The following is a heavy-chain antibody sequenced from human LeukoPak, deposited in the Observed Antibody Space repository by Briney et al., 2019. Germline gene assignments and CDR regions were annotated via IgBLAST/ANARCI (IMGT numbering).Heavy chain of an antibody. D-gene: IGHD4-17*01. J-gene: IGHJ4*02. V-gene: IGHV4-39*07. CDR3: ARSATVTTGYFDY. CDR2: IFYSGST. CDR1: DASITGSGYC. Sequence: SETLSLTCTVSDASITGSGYCWGWIRQPPGKELEWIGSIFYSGSTYYNPSLKSRVTISEDTSKNQFSLKLSSVTAADTAVYYCARSATVTTGYFDYWGQGTLVTVSS.